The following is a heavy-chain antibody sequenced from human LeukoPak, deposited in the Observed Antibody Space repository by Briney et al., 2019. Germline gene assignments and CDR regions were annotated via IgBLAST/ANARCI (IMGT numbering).Heavy chain of an antibody. CDR2: IWYEGSNI. J-gene: IGHJ5*01. Sequence: PGGSLRLSCIASGFTFSTYGMHWVRQAPGKGPEWVSVIWYEGSNIYYADSVKGRFTISRDNSKNTLYLQMNSLRAEDTALYYCAGDIVSYHPEYWVDSWGRGTLVTVSS. V-gene: IGHV3-33*01. D-gene: IGHD2-2*01. CDR3: AGDIVSYHPEYWVDS. CDR1: GFTFSTYG.